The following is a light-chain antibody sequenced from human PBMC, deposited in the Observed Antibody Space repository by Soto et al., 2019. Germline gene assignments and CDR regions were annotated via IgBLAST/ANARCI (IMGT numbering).Light chain of an antibody. CDR3: CSYAGSSTDV. J-gene: IGLJ1*01. Sequence: QSALTQAASVSGSPGQSITISCTGTSSDVGSYNLVSWYQQHPGKAPKLMIYEGSKRPSGVSNRFSASKSGDTASLTVSGLQAEDEADYYCCSYAGSSTDVFGTGTKLTVL. CDR1: SSDVGSYNL. CDR2: EGS. V-gene: IGLV2-23*01.